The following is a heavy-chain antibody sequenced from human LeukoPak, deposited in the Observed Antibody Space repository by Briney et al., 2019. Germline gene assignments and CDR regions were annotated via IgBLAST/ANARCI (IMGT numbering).Heavy chain of an antibody. D-gene: IGHD1-1*01. CDR2: ISSSSSYI. V-gene: IGHV3-21*01. CDR3: ARDRRPSRRYVYYGMDV. Sequence: PGGSLRLSCAASGFTFSSYSMNWVRQAPGKGLEWVSSISSSSSYIYYADSVKGRFTISRDNAKNSLYLQLNSLRAEDTAMYYCARDRRPSRRYVYYGMDVWGQGIMITVSS. J-gene: IGHJ6*02. CDR1: GFTFSSYS.